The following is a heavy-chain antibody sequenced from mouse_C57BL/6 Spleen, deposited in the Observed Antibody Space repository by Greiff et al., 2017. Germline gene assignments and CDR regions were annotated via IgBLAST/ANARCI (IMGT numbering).Heavy chain of an antibody. CDR3: ARPGDGFLFAY. CDR2: IDPSDSET. V-gene: IGHV1-52*01. Sequence: QVQLQQSGAELVRPGSSVKLSCKASGYTFTSYWMHWVKQRPIQGLEWIGNIDPSDSETHYNQKFKDKATLTVDKSSSTAYMQLSSLTSEDSAVYYCARPGDGFLFAYWGQGTLVTVSA. CDR1: GYTFTSYW. D-gene: IGHD2-3*01. J-gene: IGHJ3*01.